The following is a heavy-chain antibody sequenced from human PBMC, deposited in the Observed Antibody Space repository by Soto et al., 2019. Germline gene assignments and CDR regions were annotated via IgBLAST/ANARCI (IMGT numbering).Heavy chain of an antibody. CDR2: IYYSGST. Sequence: PSDTLSLTCTVSGGPISSYYWSWIRQPPGKGLEWIGYIYYSGSTNYNPSLKRRVTISVDTCMNLFALKLSSVTAADTAVYYCARHNWSGYDISFLYYYYMDGWGKGTTVTVSS. J-gene: IGHJ6*03. V-gene: IGHV4-59*08. D-gene: IGHD3-3*01. CDR1: GGPISSYY. CDR3: ARHNWSGYDISFLYYYYMDG.